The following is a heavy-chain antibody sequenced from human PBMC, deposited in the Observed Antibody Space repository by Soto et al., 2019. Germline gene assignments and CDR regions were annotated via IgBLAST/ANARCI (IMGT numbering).Heavy chain of an antibody. Sequence: EVQLVESGGGLVQPGGSLRLSCAASGFTLSSYSMNWVRQAPGKGLEWVSYISSSSNTIYYADSVKGRFTISRDNAKNSLYLQMNSLRDEDTAVYYCARLPVVVTAKDYWGQGTLVTVSS. D-gene: IGHD2-21*02. CDR3: ARLPVVVTAKDY. CDR2: ISSSSNTI. CDR1: GFTLSSYS. V-gene: IGHV3-48*02. J-gene: IGHJ4*02.